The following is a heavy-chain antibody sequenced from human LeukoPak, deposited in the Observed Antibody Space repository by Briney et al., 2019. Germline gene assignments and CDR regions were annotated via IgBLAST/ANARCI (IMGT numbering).Heavy chain of an antibody. V-gene: IGHV3-9*03. CDR1: GFTFDDYA. J-gene: IGHJ4*02. CDR2: ISWNSGSI. CDR3: AKDGGRGYSGYDYFFDY. Sequence: GGSLRLSXAASGFTFDDYAMHWVRQAPGKGLEWVSGISWNSGSIGYADSVQGRFTISRDNAKNSLYLQMNSLRAEDMALYYCAKDGGRGYSGYDYFFDYWGQGTLVTVSS. D-gene: IGHD5-12*01.